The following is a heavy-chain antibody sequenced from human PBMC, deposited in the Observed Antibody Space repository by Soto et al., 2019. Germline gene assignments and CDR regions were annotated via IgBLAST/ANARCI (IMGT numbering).Heavy chain of an antibody. J-gene: IGHJ5*02. CDR2: FDPEHGET. CDR1: GNTLTELS. V-gene: IGHV1-24*01. D-gene: IGHD3-10*01. CDR3: ATDQEIWLRGWFDP. Sequence: QVQLLQSGAEVKKPGASVKVSCKVSGNTLTELSIHWVRQAPGKGLEWMGGFDPEHGETFYAQNFQGRVTMTVDTSTDTAYMELSSLRSEDTAVYYCATDQEIWLRGWFDPWGQGTLVIVSS.